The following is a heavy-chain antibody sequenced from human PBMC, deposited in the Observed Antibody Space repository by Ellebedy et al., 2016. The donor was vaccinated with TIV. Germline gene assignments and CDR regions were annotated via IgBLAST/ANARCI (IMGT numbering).Heavy chain of an antibody. CDR1: GYTFTGYY. Sequence: AASVKVSCKASGYTFTGYYMHWVRQAPGQGLEWMGWINPNSGGTNYAQKFQGRVTMTRDTSISTAYMELSRLRSDDTAVYYCARVDGEDGELYYREFDYWGQGTLVTVSS. D-gene: IGHD3-10*01. CDR2: INPNSGGT. CDR3: ARVDGEDGELYYREFDY. J-gene: IGHJ4*02. V-gene: IGHV1-2*02.